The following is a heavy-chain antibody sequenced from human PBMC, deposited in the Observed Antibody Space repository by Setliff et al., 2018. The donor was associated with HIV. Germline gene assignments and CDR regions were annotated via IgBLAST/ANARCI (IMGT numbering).Heavy chain of an antibody. CDR1: GFTFSSYW. CDR2: LNNDGGST. Sequence: GGSLRLSCAASGFTFSSYWMHWVRQAPGKGLVWVSRLNNDGGSTDYADSVKGRFTISRDNSKNTLYLQMNSLRAEDTAVYYCAKPLYDSSGYYLNWYFDLWGRGTLVTVSS. J-gene: IGHJ2*01. CDR3: AKPLYDSSGYYLNWYFDL. D-gene: IGHD3-22*01. V-gene: IGHV3-74*01.